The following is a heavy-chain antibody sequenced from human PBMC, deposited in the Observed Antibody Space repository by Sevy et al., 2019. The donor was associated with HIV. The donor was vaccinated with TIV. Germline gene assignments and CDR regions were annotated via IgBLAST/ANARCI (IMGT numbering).Heavy chain of an antibody. CDR3: ARGKYWFDT. CDR1: GFTFSDYY. Sequence: GESLKISCAASGFTFSDYYTTWIRQAPGKGLEWVSYINPSGKTIDYADSVKGGFTISRDKAENSVHLQMNSLRVEDTAIYYCARGKYWFDTWGQGTLVTVSS. CDR2: INPSGKTI. V-gene: IGHV3-11*04. J-gene: IGHJ5*02.